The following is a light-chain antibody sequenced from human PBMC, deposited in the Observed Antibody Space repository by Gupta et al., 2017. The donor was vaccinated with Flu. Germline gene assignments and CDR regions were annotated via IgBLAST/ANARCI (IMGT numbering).Light chain of an antibody. J-gene: IGLJ2*01. CDR2: DVD. V-gene: IGLV2-14*03. CDR1: DFRSYNY. Sequence: DFRSYNYGSWYQQHPGKAPKLIIFDVDNRPSGVSTRFSGSKSGDTASLTISGLQPEDESHYYCASYTDSDIHVLFGGGTKLTVL. CDR3: ASYTDSDIHVL.